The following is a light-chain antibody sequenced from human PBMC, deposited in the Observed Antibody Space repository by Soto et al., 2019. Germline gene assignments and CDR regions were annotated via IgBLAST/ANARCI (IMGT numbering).Light chain of an antibody. CDR3: QQSGNSRRT. Sequence: EIVLTQSPGTLSLSPGERATLSCRASQSVSSSYLAWYQQKPGQAPRLLIYGASSRASGIPDRLSGSGSGTDFTLLISRPEPEHSAVYYGQQSGNSRRTFGQGTKVEIK. J-gene: IGKJ1*01. CDR1: QSVSSSY. V-gene: IGKV3-20*01. CDR2: GAS.